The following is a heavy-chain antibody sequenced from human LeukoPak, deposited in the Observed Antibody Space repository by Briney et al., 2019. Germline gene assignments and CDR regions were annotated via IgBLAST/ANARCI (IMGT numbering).Heavy chain of an antibody. CDR3: ARYLISYGSGSFFFDY. D-gene: IGHD3-10*01. V-gene: IGHV4-39*01. J-gene: IGHJ4*02. Sequence: SETLSLTCTVSGGSVTSSNYYWVWIRQPPGKGLEWIATINYSGDTYFNPSLKSRVTISVDTSKNQFSLKLSSAAAADTAVYYCARYLISYGSGSFFFDYWGQGTLVTVSS. CDR2: INYSGDT. CDR1: GGSVTSSNYY.